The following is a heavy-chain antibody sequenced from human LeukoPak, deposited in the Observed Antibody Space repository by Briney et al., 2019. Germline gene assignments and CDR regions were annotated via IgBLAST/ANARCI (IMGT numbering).Heavy chain of an antibody. D-gene: IGHD5-18*01. V-gene: IGHV1-2*02. CDR2: INPNSGDT. CDR1: GYTFTGYF. J-gene: IGHJ1*01. Sequence: ASVKVSCKASGYTFTGYFIHWVRQAPGQGLEWMGLINPNSGDTQYGQKFQGRVTMTRDTSISTAYMELTSLTSDDTAKYYCARGSFSADAPLVLDYFHHWGQGTLATVSS. CDR3: ARGSFSADAPLVLDYFHH.